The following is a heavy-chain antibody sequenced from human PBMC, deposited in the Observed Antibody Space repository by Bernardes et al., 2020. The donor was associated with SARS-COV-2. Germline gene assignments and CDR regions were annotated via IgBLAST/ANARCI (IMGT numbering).Heavy chain of an antibody. V-gene: IGHV3-11*01. J-gene: IGHJ4*02. CDR2: ISSRDYAT. D-gene: IGHD4-17*01. CDR1: GFIFSDFY. CDR3: AGEALEYGEVFDL. Sequence: GSLRPPCSAPGFIFSDFYMSWIRQAPGEGLKWVAYISSRDYATYYADSVKGRFTLPRDDAKNALFLQMNSLTADDTAVYYCAGEALEYGEVFDLWGQGTLVTVSS.